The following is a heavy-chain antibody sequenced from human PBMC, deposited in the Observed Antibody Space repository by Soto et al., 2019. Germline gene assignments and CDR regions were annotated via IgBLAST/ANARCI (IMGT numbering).Heavy chain of an antibody. CDR3: ARGTADKIWSIVVVTDFDY. CDR2: ISYDGSNK. CDR1: GFTFSSYA. D-gene: IGHD2-21*02. V-gene: IGHV3-30-3*01. J-gene: IGHJ4*02. Sequence: GGSLRLSCAASGFTFSSYAMHWVRQAPGKGLEWVAVISYDGSNKYYADSVKGRFTISRDNSKNTLYLQMNSLRAEDTAVYYCARGTADKIWSIVVVTDFDYWGQGTLVTVSS.